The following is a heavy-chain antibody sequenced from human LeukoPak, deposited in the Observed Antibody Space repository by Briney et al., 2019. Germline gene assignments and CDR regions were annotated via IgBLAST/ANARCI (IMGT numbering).Heavy chain of an antibody. V-gene: IGHV4-39*01. J-gene: IGHJ4*02. CDR1: GGSIRSSYYY. CDR2: IYDSGST. Sequence: PSETLSLTCTVSGGSIRSSYYYWGWIRQPPGKGLEWIGSIYDSGSTYYNPSLKSRVTISVDTSKNQFSLQLNSVTPEDTAVYYCARGRGRSSWPPDYWGQGTLVTVSS. D-gene: IGHD6-13*01. CDR3: ARGRGRSSWPPDY.